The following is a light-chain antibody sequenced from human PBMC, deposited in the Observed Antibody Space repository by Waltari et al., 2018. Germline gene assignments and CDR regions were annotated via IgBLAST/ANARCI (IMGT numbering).Light chain of an antibody. J-gene: IGLJ3*02. CDR1: SSDIGSYNL. Sequence: QSALTQPASVSGSPGQSITISCTGASSDIGSYNLVSWYQQHPGKAPKLMVYEVFSRPSGVSNRFSASKSGKAASLTISGLQAEDEADYYCCSYAGSYTWVFGGGTKLTVL. V-gene: IGLV2-23*02. CDR3: CSYAGSYTWV. CDR2: EVF.